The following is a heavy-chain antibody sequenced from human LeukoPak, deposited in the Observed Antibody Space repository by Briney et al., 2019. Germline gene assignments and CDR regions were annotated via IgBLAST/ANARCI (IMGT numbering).Heavy chain of an antibody. J-gene: IGHJ4*02. V-gene: IGHV1-18*01. Sequence: ASVKLSCKASGYTFTSYGISWVRQAPGQGLEWMGWISAYNGNTNYAQKLQGRVTMTTDTSTSTAYMELRSLRSDDTAVYYCARASITMIVVVPDDYWGQGTLVTVSS. D-gene: IGHD3-22*01. CDR1: GYTFTSYG. CDR2: ISAYNGNT. CDR3: ARASITMIVVVPDDY.